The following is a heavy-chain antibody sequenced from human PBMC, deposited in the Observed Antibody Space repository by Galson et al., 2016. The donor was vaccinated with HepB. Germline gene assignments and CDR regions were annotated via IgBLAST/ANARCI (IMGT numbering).Heavy chain of an antibody. CDR3: TRGFCEGTDCYTNLCDS. J-gene: IGHJ5*01. D-gene: IGHD2-21*02. CDR1: GYTFTNYW. V-gene: IGHV5-10-1*01. Sequence: QSGAEVKKPGESLTISCKGSGYTFTNYWITWLRQMPGKGLEWMGRIDPSDSYSNHSPSFEGHVTISVDETNTTAFLQWSSLKASDTAIYYCTRGFCEGTDCYTNLCDSWGQGTLVTVSS. CDR2: IDPSDSYS.